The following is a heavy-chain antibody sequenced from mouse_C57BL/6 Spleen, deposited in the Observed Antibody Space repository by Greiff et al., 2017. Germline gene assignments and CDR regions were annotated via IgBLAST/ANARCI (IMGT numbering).Heavy chain of an antibody. CDR1: GYTFTDYY. Sequence: EVKLQESGPVLVKPGASVKMSCKASGYTFTDYYMNWVKQSHGKSLEWIGVINPYNGGTSYNQKFKGKATLTVDKSSSTAYMEINSLTSEDAAVYYCTRSDDGYNEYYAMDYWGQGTSVTVSS. D-gene: IGHD2-3*01. J-gene: IGHJ4*01. CDR3: TRSDDGYNEYYAMDY. V-gene: IGHV1-19*01. CDR2: INPYNGGT.